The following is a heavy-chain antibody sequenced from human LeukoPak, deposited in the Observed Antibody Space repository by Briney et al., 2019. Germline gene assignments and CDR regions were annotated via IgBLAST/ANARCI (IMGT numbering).Heavy chain of an antibody. CDR3: ARGSPGSYYYGMDV. CDR1: GFTFSSYS. CDR2: ISSSSTI. D-gene: IGHD2-15*01. Sequence: PGGSLRLSCAASGFTFSSYSMNWVRQAPGKGLEWVSYISSSSTIYYADSVKGRFTISRDNAKNSLYLQMNSLRAEDTAVYYCARGSPGSYYYGMDVWGQGTTVTVSS. J-gene: IGHJ6*02. V-gene: IGHV3-48*04.